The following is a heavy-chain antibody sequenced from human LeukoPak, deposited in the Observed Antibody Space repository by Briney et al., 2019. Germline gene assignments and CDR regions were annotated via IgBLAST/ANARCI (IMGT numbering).Heavy chain of an antibody. J-gene: IGHJ4*02. CDR1: GFTFSSYS. D-gene: IGHD3-22*01. CDR2: ISSSSSYI. Sequence: SGGSLRLSCAASGFTFSSYSMNWVRQAPGKGLEWVSSISSSSSYIYYADSVKGRFTISRDNAKNSLFLQMNSLRAEDTAVYYCARDFGSQYKYDSSGFDYWGQGIQVTVSS. CDR3: ARDFGSQYKYDSSGFDY. V-gene: IGHV3-21*01.